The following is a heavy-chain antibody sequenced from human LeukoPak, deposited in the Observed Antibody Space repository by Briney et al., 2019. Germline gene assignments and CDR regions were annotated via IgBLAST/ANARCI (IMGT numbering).Heavy chain of an antibody. CDR1: GFTFSSYA. Sequence: PGGSLRLSCAASGFTFSSYAMSWVRQAPGKGLEWVSAISGSGISTYYADSVKGRFTISRDNAKNSLYLQMNSLRAEDTAVYYCARDGGWYLVDYWGQGTLVTVSS. CDR3: ARDGGWYLVDY. J-gene: IGHJ4*02. D-gene: IGHD6-19*01. V-gene: IGHV3-23*01. CDR2: ISGSGIST.